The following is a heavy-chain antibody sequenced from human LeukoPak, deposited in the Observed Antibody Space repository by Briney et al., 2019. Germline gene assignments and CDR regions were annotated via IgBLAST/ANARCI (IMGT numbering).Heavy chain of an antibody. CDR2: IYYSGST. J-gene: IGHJ6*03. Sequence: SETLSLTCTVSGGSISSYYWSRIRQPPGKGLEWIGYIYYSGSTNYNPALKSRVTISVDTSKNQFSLKLSSVTAADTAVYYCARIQGFYYYYMDVWGKGTTVTISS. D-gene: IGHD2-15*01. V-gene: IGHV4-59*01. CDR1: GGSISSYY. CDR3: ARIQGFYYYYMDV.